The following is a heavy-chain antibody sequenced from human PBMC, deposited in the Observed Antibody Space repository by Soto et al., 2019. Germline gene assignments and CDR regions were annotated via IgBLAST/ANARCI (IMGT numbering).Heavy chain of an antibody. CDR2: IYYSGST. J-gene: IGHJ5*02. Sequence: QVQLQESGPGLVKPSQTLSLTCTVSGGSISSGDYYWSWIRQPPGKGLEWIGYIYYSGSTYYNPSLKSRVTIAVDTSNNQFSLKLSSVTAADTAVYYCARDIRRGYSYGPRAWFDPWGQGTLVTVSS. V-gene: IGHV4-30-4*01. CDR3: ARDIRRGYSYGPRAWFDP. D-gene: IGHD5-18*01. CDR1: GGSISSGDYY.